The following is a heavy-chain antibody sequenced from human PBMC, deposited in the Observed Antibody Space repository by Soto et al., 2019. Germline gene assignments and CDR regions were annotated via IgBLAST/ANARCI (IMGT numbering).Heavy chain of an antibody. J-gene: IGHJ4*02. Sequence: ASVKVSCKASGYTFTTYYMHWVRQAPGQGLEWMGLIDPTHGSTTYAQKFQGRDIMTSDTSTNTVYMELSSLKSEDTAVYYCARVPYDTTGYYSFWGQGTLVTV. CDR3: ARVPYDTTGYYSF. D-gene: IGHD3-22*01. CDR1: GYTFTTYY. V-gene: IGHV1-46*01. CDR2: IDPTHGST.